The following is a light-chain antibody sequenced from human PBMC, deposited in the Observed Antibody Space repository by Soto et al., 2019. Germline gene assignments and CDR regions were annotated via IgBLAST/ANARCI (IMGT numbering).Light chain of an antibody. Sequence: QSVLTQPASVSGSPGQSITISCTGTSSDVGGYNYVSWYQQHPGKAPKLMIFEVINRPSGVSNRFSGSKSGNTASLTISGLLAEDEADYYCSSYTGSSINTVVFGGGTKLTVL. CDR3: SSYTGSSINTVV. V-gene: IGLV2-14*01. CDR2: EVI. CDR1: SSDVGGYNY. J-gene: IGLJ2*01.